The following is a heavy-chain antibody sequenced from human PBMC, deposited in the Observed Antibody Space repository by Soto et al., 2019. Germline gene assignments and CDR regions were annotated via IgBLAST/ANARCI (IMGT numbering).Heavy chain of an antibody. CDR2: LIPIFGTE. CDR3: AREYRITFGGVIVGDWFDP. J-gene: IGHJ5*02. V-gene: IGHV1-69*01. CDR1: GGTFSSYA. Sequence: QVQLVQSGAEVKKPGSSVNVSCKASGGTFSSYAISWVRQAPGHGLEWMGGLIPIFGTENYAQKFQGRVTITADEATSTASLGLSSLVSEDTAVYYCAREYRITFGGVIVGDWFDPWGQGTLVTVSS. D-gene: IGHD3-16*02.